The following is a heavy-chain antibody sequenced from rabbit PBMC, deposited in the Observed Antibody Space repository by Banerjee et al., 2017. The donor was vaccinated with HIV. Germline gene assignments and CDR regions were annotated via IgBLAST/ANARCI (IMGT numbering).Heavy chain of an antibody. J-gene: IGHJ4*01. Sequence: QLEESGGRLVQPGGSLTLSCKAYGFTISNYWMNWVRQAPGKGLEWIGIIYPITETTYYANWVNGRFTISSDNAQNTVDLQMNSLTAADTATYFCAREDVGGSISLWGPDTLVTVS. D-gene: IGHD1-1*01. CDR3: AREDVGGSISL. CDR2: IYPITETT. V-gene: IGHV1S7*01. CDR1: GFTISNYW.